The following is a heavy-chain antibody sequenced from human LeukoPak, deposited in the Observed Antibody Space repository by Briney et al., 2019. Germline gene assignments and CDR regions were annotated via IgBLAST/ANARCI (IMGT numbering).Heavy chain of an antibody. J-gene: IGHJ3*02. CDR1: GGSISGNNW. Sequence: TLSLTCAVSGGSISGNNWWNWVRQPPGKALEWLALIYWDDDKRYSPSLKSRLTITKDTSKNQVVLTMTNMDPVDTATYYCAHRQVDPRWVDAFDIWGQGTMVTVSS. CDR2: IYWDDDK. V-gene: IGHV2-5*08. CDR3: AHRQVDPRWVDAFDI. D-gene: IGHD1-26*01.